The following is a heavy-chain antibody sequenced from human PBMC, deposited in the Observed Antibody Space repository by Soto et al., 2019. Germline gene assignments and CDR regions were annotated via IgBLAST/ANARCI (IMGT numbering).Heavy chain of an antibody. CDR2: ITNDGSDT. Sequence: PGGSLRLSCAASGFTFSSNWMHWVRQTPGKGLVWVSRITNDGSDTIYAGSVKGRFTISRDNAKNTLYLQMNSLRVEDTGVYYCVRSTGWPAYWGQGTLVTVSS. D-gene: IGHD2-8*02. CDR1: GFTFSSNW. V-gene: IGHV3-74*01. J-gene: IGHJ1*01. CDR3: VRSTGWPAY.